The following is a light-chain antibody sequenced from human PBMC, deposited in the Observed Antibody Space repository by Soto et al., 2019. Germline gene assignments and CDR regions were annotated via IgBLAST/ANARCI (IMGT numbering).Light chain of an antibody. J-gene: IGKJ4*01. CDR1: QSVSSY. Sequence: EIVLTQSPATLSLSPGERATLSCRASQSVSSYLAWYQQKPGQAPRLLIYDASNRATGTPARFSGSGSGTDLTLTISSLEPEDFAVYYCQQRSNWPLTFGGGTKVDIK. V-gene: IGKV3-11*01. CDR2: DAS. CDR3: QQRSNWPLT.